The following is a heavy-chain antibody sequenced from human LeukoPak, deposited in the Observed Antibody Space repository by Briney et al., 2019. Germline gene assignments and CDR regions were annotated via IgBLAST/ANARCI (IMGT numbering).Heavy chain of an antibody. Sequence: GGSLRLSCTASGFTFSSYNMNWVRQAPGQGLEWVSTITSTSTYIAYADSVKGRFTISRDNADNSVYLQMNSLRADDTAVYYCAKARPHGMDVWGQGTSVTVSS. CDR3: AKARPHGMDV. J-gene: IGHJ6*02. CDR1: GFTFSSYN. CDR2: ITSTSTYI. D-gene: IGHD6-6*01. V-gene: IGHV3-21*01.